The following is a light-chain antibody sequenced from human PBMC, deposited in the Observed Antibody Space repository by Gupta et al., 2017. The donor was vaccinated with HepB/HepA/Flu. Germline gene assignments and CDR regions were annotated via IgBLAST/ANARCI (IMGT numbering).Light chain of an antibody. CDR3: QQSVNAPWT. J-gene: IGKJ1*01. CDR1: QSIRTY. CDR2: GAS. V-gene: IGKV1-39*01. Sequence: DIQMTQSPSSLSASVGDRVTITCRASQSIRTYLNWYHQKPGTAPKLLISGASNLQTGVPSRFSGSGSETEFTLTISGLQPDDFATYYCQQSVNAPWTFGQGTKLEI.